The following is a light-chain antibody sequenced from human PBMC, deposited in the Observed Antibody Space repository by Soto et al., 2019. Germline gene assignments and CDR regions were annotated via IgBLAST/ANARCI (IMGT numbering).Light chain of an antibody. V-gene: IGKV3-20*01. CDR1: QSFNSIY. CDR3: QQYGSSPPYT. CDR2: GAS. J-gene: IGKJ2*01. Sequence: EIVLTQSPGTLSLSPGERATLSCSAXQSFNSIYLAWYQQKPGQAPRLLIYGASSRATGIPDRFSGSGSGTDFTLTISRLEPEDFAVYYCQQYGSSPPYTFGQGTKVDI.